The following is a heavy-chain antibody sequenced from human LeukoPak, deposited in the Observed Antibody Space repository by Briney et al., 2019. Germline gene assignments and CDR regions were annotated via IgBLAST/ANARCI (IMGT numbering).Heavy chain of an antibody. CDR1: GYSISSGYY. D-gene: IGHD6-13*01. CDR2: IYHSGST. CDR3: ARDLVSDKGTWLDL. V-gene: IGHV4-38-2*02. Sequence: SETLSLTCTVSGYSISSGYYWGWIRQPPGKGLEWIGSIYHSGSTYYNPSLKSRVTISVDTSKNQFSLKLSSVTAADTAVYYSARDLVSDKGTWLDLWGQGTLVTVSS. J-gene: IGHJ5*02.